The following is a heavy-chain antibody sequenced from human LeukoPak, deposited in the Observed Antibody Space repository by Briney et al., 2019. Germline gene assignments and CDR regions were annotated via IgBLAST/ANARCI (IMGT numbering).Heavy chain of an antibody. J-gene: IGHJ4*02. D-gene: IGHD3-22*01. V-gene: IGHV3-21*01. CDR1: GFTFSTFA. CDR2: ISSSSSYI. CDR3: ARDHYYDSSKGWIDY. Sequence: GGSLRLSCAASGFTFSTFAMIWVRQAPGKGLEWVSSISSSSSYIYYADSVKGRFTISRDNAKNSLHLQMNSLRAEDTAVYYCARDHYYDSSKGWIDYWGQGTLVTVSS.